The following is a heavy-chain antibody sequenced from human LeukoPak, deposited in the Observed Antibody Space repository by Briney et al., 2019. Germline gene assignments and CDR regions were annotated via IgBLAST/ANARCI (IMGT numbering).Heavy chain of an antibody. J-gene: IGHJ5*02. D-gene: IGHD3-16*01. CDR2: ISAYNGNT. CDR1: GYTFTSYG. CDR3: AREGGWGSSWFDP. Sequence: ASVKVSCKASGYTFTSYGITWVRQAPGKGLEWMGWISAYNGNTNHAQKVQGRVTMTTDTSTSTAYMELRSLTSDDTAVYYCAREGGWGSSWFDPWGQGTLVTVSS. V-gene: IGHV1-18*01.